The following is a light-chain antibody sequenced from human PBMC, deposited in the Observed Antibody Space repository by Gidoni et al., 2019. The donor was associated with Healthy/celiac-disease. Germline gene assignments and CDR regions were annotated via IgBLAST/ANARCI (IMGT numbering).Light chain of an antibody. CDR2: EAS. CDR3: QQRSNWPP. Sequence: EIVLPQSPATLSLSPGERATLSCRASQSVSSYLAWYQQKPGQAPRLLIYEASNRATGIPARFSGSGSGTDFTLTISSLEPEDFAVYYCQQRSNWPPFXGXTKVEIK. V-gene: IGKV3-11*01. CDR1: QSVSSY. J-gene: IGKJ4*01.